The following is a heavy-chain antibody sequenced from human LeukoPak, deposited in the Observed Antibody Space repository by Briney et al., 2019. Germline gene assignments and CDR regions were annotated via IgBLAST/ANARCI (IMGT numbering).Heavy chain of an antibody. J-gene: IGHJ4*02. CDR2: IIPIFGTA. Sequence: SVKVSCKASGGTFSSYAISWVRQAPGQGLEWMGGIIPIFGTANYAQKFQGRVTMTEDTSTDTAYMELSSLRSEDTAVYYCATAFSSGYYNDYWGQGTLVTVSS. CDR3: ATAFSSGYYNDY. CDR1: GGTFSSYA. V-gene: IGHV1-69*06. D-gene: IGHD3-22*01.